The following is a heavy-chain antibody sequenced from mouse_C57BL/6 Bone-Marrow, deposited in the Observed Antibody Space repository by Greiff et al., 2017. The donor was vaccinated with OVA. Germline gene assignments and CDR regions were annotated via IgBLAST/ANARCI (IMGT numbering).Heavy chain of an antibody. D-gene: IGHD1-1*01. Sequence: EVQLVASWGDLVKPGGSLKLSCAASGFTFSSYGMSLVRQTPDKRLEWVATISSGGSYTYYPDSVKGRFTISRDNAKNTLYLQMSSLKSEDTAMYYCARHGITTVVNYYAMDYWGQGTSVTVSS. CDR2: ISSGGSYT. J-gene: IGHJ4*01. CDR3: ARHGITTVVNYYAMDY. CDR1: GFTFSSYG. V-gene: IGHV5-6*01.